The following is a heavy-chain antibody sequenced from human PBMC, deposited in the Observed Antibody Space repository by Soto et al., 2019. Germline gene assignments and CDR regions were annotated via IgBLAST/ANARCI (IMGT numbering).Heavy chain of an antibody. J-gene: IGHJ4*02. V-gene: IGHV3-23*01. D-gene: IGHD2-15*01. CDR1: GFTFSSYA. CDR3: AKAQWVYCSGGSCYS. CDR2: ISGSGGST. Sequence: EVQLLESGGGLVQPGGSLRLSCAASGFTFSSYAMSWVRQAPGKGLEWVSAISGSGGSTYYADSVKGRFTISRDNSXXTLYLQMNSLRAEDTAVYYCAKAQWVYCSGGSCYSWGQGTLVTVSS.